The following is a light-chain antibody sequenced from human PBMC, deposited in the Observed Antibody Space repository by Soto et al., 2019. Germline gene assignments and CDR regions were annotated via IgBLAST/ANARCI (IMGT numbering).Light chain of an antibody. CDR2: GNT. V-gene: IGLV1-44*01. J-gene: IGLJ1*01. CDR3: ATWNAGVVV. CDR1: TSNIGGST. Sequence: QSVLTQPPSASGTPGQRVTISCSGSTSNIGGSTVSWYQQFPGAAPKLLIYGNTQRPLGVPVRFSASKSDTSASLAISGLQSEDEADYYCATWNAGVVVFGIGTKATVL.